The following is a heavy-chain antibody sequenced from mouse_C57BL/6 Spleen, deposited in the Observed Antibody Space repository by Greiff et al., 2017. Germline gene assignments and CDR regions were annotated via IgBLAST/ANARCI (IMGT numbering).Heavy chain of an antibody. CDR3: TRSDYSSAFDY. CDR2: IYPGNSDT. V-gene: IGHV1-5*01. D-gene: IGHD1-1*01. CDR1: GYTFTSYW. Sequence: EVKLQQSGTVLARPGASVKMSCKTSGYTFTSYWLHWVKQRPGPGLEWIGAIYPGNSDTSYNQKFKGKAKLTAVTSASTAYMELSSLTNEDSAVYYCTRSDYSSAFDYWGQGTTLTVSS. J-gene: IGHJ2*01.